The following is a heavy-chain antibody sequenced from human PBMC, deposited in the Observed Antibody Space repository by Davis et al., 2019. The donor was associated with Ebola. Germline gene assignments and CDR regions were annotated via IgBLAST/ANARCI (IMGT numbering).Heavy chain of an antibody. J-gene: IGHJ5*02. CDR1: GFTFSSYS. CDR3: ARAGRFLEWFVFDP. D-gene: IGHD3-3*01. Sequence: GESLKISCAASGFTFSSYSMNWVRQAPGKGLEWVSSISSSSIYIYYADSVKGRFTISRDNAKTSLYLQMNSLRAEDTAVYYCARAGRFLEWFVFDPWGQGTLVTVSS. CDR2: ISSSSIYI. V-gene: IGHV3-21*01.